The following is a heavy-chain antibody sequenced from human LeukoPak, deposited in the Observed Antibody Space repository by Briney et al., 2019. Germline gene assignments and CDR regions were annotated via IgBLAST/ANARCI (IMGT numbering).Heavy chain of an antibody. CDR2: IYYSGST. D-gene: IGHD1-26*01. V-gene: IGHV4-39*01. Sequence: SETLSLTCTVSGGSISSSSYYWGWIRQPPGKGLEWIVSIYYSGSTYYNPSLKSRVTISVYTSKNQFSLKLSSVTAADTAVYYCARQSGSYYAEFDYWGQGTLVTVSS. CDR3: ARQSGSYYAEFDY. J-gene: IGHJ4*02. CDR1: GGSISSSSYY.